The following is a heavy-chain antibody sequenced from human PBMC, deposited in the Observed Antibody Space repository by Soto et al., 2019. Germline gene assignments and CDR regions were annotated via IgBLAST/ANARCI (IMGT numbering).Heavy chain of an antibody. CDR1: GYSISSGYY. CDR3: ARDLGYSSGRLGLDY. J-gene: IGHJ4*02. CDR2: IYHSGST. D-gene: IGHD6-19*01. V-gene: IGHV4-38-2*02. Sequence: SETLSLTCAVSGYSISSGYYWGWIRQPPGKGLEWIGSIYHSGSTYYNPSLKSRVTISVDTSKNQFSLKLSSVTAADTAVYYCARDLGYSSGRLGLDYWGQGTLVTVSS.